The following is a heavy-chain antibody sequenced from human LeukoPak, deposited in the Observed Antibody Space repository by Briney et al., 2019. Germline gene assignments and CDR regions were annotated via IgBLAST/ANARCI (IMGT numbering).Heavy chain of an antibody. V-gene: IGHV3-66*01. CDR2: IYSGGST. CDR3: ARVGAVGRSRGFDY. J-gene: IGHJ4*02. D-gene: IGHD6-19*01. Sequence: PGGSLRLSCEASGFMFSKYAMSWVRQAPGKGLEWVSVIYSGGSTYYADSVKGRFTISRDNSKNTLYLQMNSLRAEDTAVYYCARVGAVGRSRGFDYWGQGTLVTVSS. CDR1: GFMFSKYA.